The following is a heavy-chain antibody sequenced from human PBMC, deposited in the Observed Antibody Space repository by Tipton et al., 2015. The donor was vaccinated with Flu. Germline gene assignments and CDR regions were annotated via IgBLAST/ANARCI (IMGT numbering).Heavy chain of an antibody. CDR3: ARRDYSNYVSDPTNWFDR. D-gene: IGHD4-11*01. CDR2: IRHYVTNT. CDR1: GFTFSNYG. Sequence: SLRLSCVASGFTFSNYGLHWVRQAPGKRLEWVALIRHYVTNTYYVDSVRGRFTISRDNSKNTVYLQMNNLRGEDTAVYYCARRDYSNYVSDPTNWFDRWGQGILGTGSS. V-gene: IGHV3-30*19. J-gene: IGHJ5*02.